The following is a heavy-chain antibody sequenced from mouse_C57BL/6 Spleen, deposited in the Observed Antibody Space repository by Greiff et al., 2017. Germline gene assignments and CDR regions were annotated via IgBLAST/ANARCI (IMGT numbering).Heavy chain of an antibody. Sequence: QVQLQQPGAELVKPGASVTLSCKASGYTFTSYWMQWVKQRPGQGLEWIGEIDPSDSYTNYNQKFKGKATLTVDTSSSTAYMQLSSLTSEDSAVYYCARGRYYFDYWGQGTTLTVSS. CDR1: GYTFTSYW. CDR3: ARGRYYFDY. J-gene: IGHJ2*01. CDR2: IDPSDSYT. V-gene: IGHV1-50*01.